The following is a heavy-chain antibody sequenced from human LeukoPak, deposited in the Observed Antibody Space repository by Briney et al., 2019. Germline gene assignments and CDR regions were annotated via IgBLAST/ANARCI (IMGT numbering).Heavy chain of an antibody. CDR2: ISGSGGST. CDR1: GFTFSSYA. CDR3: ASGTSMRAPHDAFDI. D-gene: IGHD2/OR15-2a*01. V-gene: IGHV3-23*01. Sequence: TGGSLRLSCAASGFTFSSYAMSWVRQAPGKGLEWVSAISGSGGSTYYADSVKGRFTISRDNSKNTLYLQMNSLRAEDAAVYYCASGTSMRAPHDAFDIWGQGTMVTVSS. J-gene: IGHJ3*02.